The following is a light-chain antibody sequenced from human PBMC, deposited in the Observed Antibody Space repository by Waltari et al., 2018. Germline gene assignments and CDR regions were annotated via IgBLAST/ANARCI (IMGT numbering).Light chain of an antibody. CDR3: QSADSSNTYV. J-gene: IGLJ1*01. V-gene: IGLV3-25*03. CDR2: KDS. Sequence: SSELTQPPSVSVSPGQTARIICSGDSLSKQFAHWYQQKPGQAPVLVIYKDSERPSGIPERFSGSGSGTTVTLTIGGVQAEDEADYYCQSADSSNTYVFGTGTKVTVL. CDR1: SLSKQF.